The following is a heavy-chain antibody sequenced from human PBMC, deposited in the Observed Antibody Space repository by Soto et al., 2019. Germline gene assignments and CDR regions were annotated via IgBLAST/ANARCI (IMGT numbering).Heavy chain of an antibody. Sequence: ASVKVSCKASGYTFTSYYMHWVRQAPGQGLEWMGIINPSGGSTSYAQKFQGRVTMTRDTFTSTVYMELSSLRSEDTAVYYCARALTAMVRGPFRGGSDVTPFSRFGYFDYWGQGTLVTVSS. CDR1: GYTFTSYY. D-gene: IGHD5-18*01. J-gene: IGHJ4*02. V-gene: IGHV1-46*03. CDR3: ARALTAMVRGPFRGGSDVTPFSRFGYFDY. CDR2: INPSGGST.